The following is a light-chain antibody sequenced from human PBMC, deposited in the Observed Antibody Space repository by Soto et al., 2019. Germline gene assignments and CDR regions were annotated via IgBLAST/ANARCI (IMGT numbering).Light chain of an antibody. CDR2: KAS. CDR3: QQYNNFSWT. CDR1: QSISTW. V-gene: IGKV1-5*03. J-gene: IGKJ1*01. Sequence: DIQMTQSPSTLSASVGDRVTITCRASQSISTWLAWYQQKPGKAPNLLIYKASSLENGVSSRFSGSGSGTEFALTISSLQPDDVATYYCQQYNNFSWTFGQGTKVDIK.